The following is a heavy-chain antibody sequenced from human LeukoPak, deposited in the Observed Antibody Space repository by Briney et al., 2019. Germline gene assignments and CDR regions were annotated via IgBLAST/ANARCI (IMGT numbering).Heavy chain of an antibody. Sequence: PGGSLRLSCAASGFTFSSYWMSWVRQAPGKGLECVANIKQDGSETFYVDSVKGRFTISRDNAKNSLYLQMNSLRAEDTAVYYCARAMVRGKPQQPFDPWGQGTLVTVSS. D-gene: IGHD3-10*01. CDR2: IKQDGSET. CDR3: ARAMVRGKPQQPFDP. CDR1: GFTFSSYW. J-gene: IGHJ5*02. V-gene: IGHV3-7*01.